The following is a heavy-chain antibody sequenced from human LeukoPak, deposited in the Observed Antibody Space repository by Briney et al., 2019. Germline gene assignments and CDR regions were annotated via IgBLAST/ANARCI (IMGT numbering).Heavy chain of an antibody. D-gene: IGHD2-2*01. J-gene: IGHJ4*02. CDR2: ISSSSTI. CDR3: ARDPTGYCSSTSCTGGYDY. Sequence: GGSLRLSCAASGFTFSSYSMNWVRQAPRKGLEWVSYISSSSTIYYADSVKGRFTISRDNAKNSLYLQMNSLRAEDTAVYYCARDPTGYCSSTSCTGGYDYWGQGTLVTVSS. V-gene: IGHV3-48*01. CDR1: GFTFSSYS.